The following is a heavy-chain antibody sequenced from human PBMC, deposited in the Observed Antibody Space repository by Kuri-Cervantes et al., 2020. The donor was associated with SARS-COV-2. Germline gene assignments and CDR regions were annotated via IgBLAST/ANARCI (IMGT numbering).Heavy chain of an antibody. CDR2: INPNSGGT. J-gene: IGHJ6*02. Sequence: ASVKVSCKASGYTFTGYYIHWVRQAPGQGLEWMGWINPNSGGTNYSQKFQGWVTMTRDTSINTAYMELSRLRSDDTAVYYCARARVRGLITAYYYYGMDVWGQGTTVTVSS. D-gene: IGHD3-10*01. CDR3: ARARVRGLITAYYYYGMDV. CDR1: GYTFTGYY. V-gene: IGHV1-2*04.